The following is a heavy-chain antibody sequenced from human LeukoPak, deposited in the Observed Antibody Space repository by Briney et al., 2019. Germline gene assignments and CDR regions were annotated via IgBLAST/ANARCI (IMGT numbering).Heavy chain of an antibody. D-gene: IGHD3-10*01. V-gene: IGHV3-23*01. CDR2: ISYSGGST. J-gene: IGHJ4*02. CDR3: AKDQSRDYGSGSYFRGVFGY. CDR1: GFTFSVYA. Sequence: GGSLRLSCAASGFTFSVYAMTWVRQAPGKGLEWASSISYSGGSTYYADSVKGRFTISRDNSKNTLYLQMNSLRVEYTAVYYCAKDQSRDYGSGSYFRGVFGYWGQGTLVPVSS.